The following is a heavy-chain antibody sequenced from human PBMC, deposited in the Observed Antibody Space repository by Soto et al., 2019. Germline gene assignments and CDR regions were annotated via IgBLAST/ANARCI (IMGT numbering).Heavy chain of an antibody. CDR1: GFSLTTDRVG. D-gene: IGHD1-26*01. CDR2: IYWDDSK. Sequence: QITLKESGPPLVKPTQTLTLTCTFSGFSLTTDRVGVGWLRQPPGAALEWLAVIYWDDSKTYRPSLESRLTITKDTSKTQVALTMTNIDSLDTATYYSAHAYGGRSLYWGQGTLVTVSS. V-gene: IGHV2-5*02. J-gene: IGHJ4*02. CDR3: AHAYGGRSLY.